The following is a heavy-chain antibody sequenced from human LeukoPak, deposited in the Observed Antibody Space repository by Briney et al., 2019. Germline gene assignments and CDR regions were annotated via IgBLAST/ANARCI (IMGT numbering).Heavy chain of an antibody. CDR2: ISHDGSNK. Sequence: GGSLRLSCAASGFTFSGYGMHWVRQAPGKGLEWVAVISHDGSNKYYVDSVRGRFTISRDNSKNTLFLQMNSLRAEDTAVYYCARADRTSWFDYWGQGTLVTVSS. J-gene: IGHJ4*02. V-gene: IGHV3-30*03. CDR1: GFTFSGYG. CDR3: ARADRTSWFDY. D-gene: IGHD2-2*01.